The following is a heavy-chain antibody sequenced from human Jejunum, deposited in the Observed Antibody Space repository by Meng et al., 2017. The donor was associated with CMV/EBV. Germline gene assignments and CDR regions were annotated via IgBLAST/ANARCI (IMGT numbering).Heavy chain of an antibody. V-gene: IGHV3-74*01. CDR3: TGLDY. CDR1: GFTFSTYW. Sequence: EVQLVETVGGLVQPGGSLILSCAASGFTFSTYWMHWVRQEPGKGLLWVSRITTDGTTNYADSVKGRFSISRDNAKNTLYLQMNSLRAEDTGVYYCTGLDYWGQGTLVTVSS. CDR2: ITTDGTT. J-gene: IGHJ4*02.